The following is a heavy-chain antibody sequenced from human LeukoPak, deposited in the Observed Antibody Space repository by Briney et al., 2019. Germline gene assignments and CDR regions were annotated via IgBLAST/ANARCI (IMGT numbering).Heavy chain of an antibody. CDR1: GGSFSDYY. CDR2: IHHSGST. D-gene: IGHD5-24*01. CDR3: ATEEGYNAY. Sequence: SETLSLTCAVYGGSFSDYYWSWIRQSPGKGLEWIGEIHHSGSTKYNPSLKSRVTISVDVSQSQFSLKLTSVTAADTAVYYCATEEGYNAYWGQGTLVTVSS. V-gene: IGHV4-34*01. J-gene: IGHJ4*02.